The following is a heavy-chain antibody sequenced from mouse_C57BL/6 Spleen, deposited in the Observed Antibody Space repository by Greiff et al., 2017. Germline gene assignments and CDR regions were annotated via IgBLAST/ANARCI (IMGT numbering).Heavy chain of an antibody. CDR2: IYPGSGST. CDR1: GYTFTSYW. V-gene: IGHV1-55*01. J-gene: IGHJ4*01. Sequence: QVQLQQPGAELVKPGASVKMSCKASGYTFTSYWITWVKQRPGQGLEWIGDIYPGSGSTNYNEKFKSKATLTVDTSSSTAYMQLSSLTSEDSAVYYCARSTTVAPYAMDDWGQGTSVTVSS. CDR3: ARSTTVAPYAMDD. D-gene: IGHD1-1*01.